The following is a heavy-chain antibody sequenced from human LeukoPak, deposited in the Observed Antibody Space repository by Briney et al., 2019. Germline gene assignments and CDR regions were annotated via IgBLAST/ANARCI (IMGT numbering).Heavy chain of an antibody. V-gene: IGHV4-30-2*01. D-gene: IGHD1-26*01. CDR3: ARDRSGDLLPYHDAFDI. J-gene: IGHJ3*02. Sequence: PSQTLSLTCTVSGGSISSGGYYWSWVRQTPGKGLEWIGYINHSGNTYYNPSLKSRVTMSVDRSKNQFSLKLSSVTAADTAVYYCARDRSGDLLPYHDAFDIWGQGTMVTVSS. CDR2: INHSGNT. CDR1: GGSISSGGYY.